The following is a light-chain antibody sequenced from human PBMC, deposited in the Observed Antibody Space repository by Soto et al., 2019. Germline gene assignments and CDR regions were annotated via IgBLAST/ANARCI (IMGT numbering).Light chain of an antibody. CDR2: AAS. Sequence: DIQMTQSPSSLSASVGDRVTITCRASQGISNYLVWYQQKPGNVPKLLIYAASTLQSAVPSRFSGSGSGTDFTLTISSLQAEDVATYYCQHYNGAPWTFGQGTKVEIK. CDR3: QHYNGAPWT. J-gene: IGKJ1*01. CDR1: QGISNY. V-gene: IGKV1-27*01.